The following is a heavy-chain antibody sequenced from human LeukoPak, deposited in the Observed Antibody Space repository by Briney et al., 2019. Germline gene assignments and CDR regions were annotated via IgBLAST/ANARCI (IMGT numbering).Heavy chain of an antibody. CDR1: GGSISSSSYY. Sequence: SETLSLTCTVSGGSISSSSYYWGWIRQPPGKGLEWIGSIYYSGSTYYNPSLKSRVTISVDTFKNQFSLKLSSVTAADTAVYYCARAVTSSSSWYKWVNWFDPWGQGTLVTVSS. D-gene: IGHD6-13*01. V-gene: IGHV4-39*07. CDR3: ARAVTSSSSWYKWVNWFDP. J-gene: IGHJ5*02. CDR2: IYYSGST.